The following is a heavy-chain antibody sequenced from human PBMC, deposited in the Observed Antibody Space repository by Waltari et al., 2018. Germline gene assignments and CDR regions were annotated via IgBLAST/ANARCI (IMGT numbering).Heavy chain of an antibody. CDR2: IYSGGTT. J-gene: IGHJ4*02. CDR3: ATSPTRSF. V-gene: IGHV3-53*02. Sequence: EVQLVETGGGSFQPGASLRLPCAASGPTVGNNSMTWVRQAPGKGLEGVSVIYSGGTTQYADSVKGRFTISRDSSKNTLYLQMNSLRVEDTAVYYCATSPTRSFWGQGTLVAVSS. CDR1: GPTVGNNS. D-gene: IGHD2-15*01.